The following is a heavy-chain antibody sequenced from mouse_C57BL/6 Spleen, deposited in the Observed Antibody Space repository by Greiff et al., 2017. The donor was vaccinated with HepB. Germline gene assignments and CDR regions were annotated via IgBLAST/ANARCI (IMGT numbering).Heavy chain of an antibody. Sequence: QVQLKQSGAELVRPGTSVKVSCKASGYAFTNYLIEWVKQRPGQGLEWIGVINPGRGGTNYNEKFKGKSTLTADKSSITAYMQLCSLTSEDSEVYFCARSEGVGFDYWAQGTTLTVSS. CDR2: INPGRGGT. V-gene: IGHV1-54*01. CDR1: GYAFTNYL. J-gene: IGHJ2*01. CDR3: ARSEGVGFDY.